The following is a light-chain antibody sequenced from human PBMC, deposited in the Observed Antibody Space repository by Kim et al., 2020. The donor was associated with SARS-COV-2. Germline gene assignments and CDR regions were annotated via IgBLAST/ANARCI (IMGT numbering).Light chain of an antibody. CDR2: KAS. Sequence: DIQMTQSPSSLSASVGDRVTITCRASQSVSSWLAWYQQKPGKAPKLLIYKASTVEGAVPSMFSGRGSGTEFTLTINSLQPDDFATYHCQEYDSHPYT. V-gene: IGKV1-5*03. J-gene: IGKJ2*01. CDR3: QEYDSHPYT. CDR1: QSVSSW.